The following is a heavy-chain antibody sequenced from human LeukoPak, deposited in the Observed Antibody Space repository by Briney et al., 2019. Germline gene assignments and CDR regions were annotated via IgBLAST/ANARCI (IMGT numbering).Heavy chain of an antibody. J-gene: IGHJ6*02. V-gene: IGHV3-74*01. CDR2: INTDGSST. Sequence: PGGSLRLSCAASGFTFSNYWMHWDRQAPGRGLVWVSRINTDGSSTRYADSVKGRFTISRDNAKNTLYLQMNSLRAEDTAVYYCARDRYYGMDVWGQGTTVTVSS. CDR1: GFTFSNYW. CDR3: ARDRYYGMDV.